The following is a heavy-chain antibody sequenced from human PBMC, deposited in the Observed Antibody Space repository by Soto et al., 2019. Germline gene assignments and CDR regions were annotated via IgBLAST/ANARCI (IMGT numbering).Heavy chain of an antibody. D-gene: IGHD5-12*01. CDR2: ISSSGSTI. V-gene: IGHV3-11*01. Sequence: GGSLRLSCAASGFTFSDYYMSWIRQAPGKGLEWVSYISSSGSTIYYGDSVKGRFTISRDNAKKSLYLQMNSLRAEDTAVYYCARDAISGYDTFDYWGQGTLVTVSS. J-gene: IGHJ4*02. CDR3: ARDAISGYDTFDY. CDR1: GFTFSDYY.